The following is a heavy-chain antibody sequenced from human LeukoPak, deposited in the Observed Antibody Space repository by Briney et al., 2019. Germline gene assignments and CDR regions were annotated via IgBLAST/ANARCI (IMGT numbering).Heavy chain of an antibody. CDR1: GYTFTGYY. J-gene: IGHJ4*02. CDR2: INPNSGGT. V-gene: IGHV1-2*02. CDR3: ARDMVRLYSFDY. Sequence: GASVKVSCKAAGYTFTGYYMHWVRQAPGQGLEWMGWINPNSGGTNYAQKFQGRVTMTRDTSISTAYMELSRLRSDDTAVYYCARDMVRLYSFDYWGQGTLVTVSS. D-gene: IGHD3-10*01.